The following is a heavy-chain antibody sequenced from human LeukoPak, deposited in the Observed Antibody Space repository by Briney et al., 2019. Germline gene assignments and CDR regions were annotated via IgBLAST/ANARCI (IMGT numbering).Heavy chain of an antibody. J-gene: IGHJ6*03. D-gene: IGHD2-2*01. Sequence: PSETLSLTCTVSGYSISSGYYWGWIRQPPGKGLEWIGSIYHSGSTCYNPSLKSRVTISVDTSKNQFSLKLSSVTAADTAVYYCSRDPDCSSTSCYPIPYYYMDVWGKGTTVTVSS. V-gene: IGHV4-38-2*02. CDR1: GYSISSGYY. CDR3: SRDPDCSSTSCYPIPYYYMDV. CDR2: IYHSGST.